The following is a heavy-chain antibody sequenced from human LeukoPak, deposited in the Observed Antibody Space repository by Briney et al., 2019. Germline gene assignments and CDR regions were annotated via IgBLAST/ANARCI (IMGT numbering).Heavy chain of an antibody. J-gene: IGHJ4*02. CDR3: TTTMMQYYYDSSGYYGFDY. Sequence: GGSLRLSCAASGFTFSNAWMSWVRQAPGKGLEWVGRIKSKTDGGTTYYAAPVKGRFTISRDDSKNTLYLQMNSLKTEDTAVYYCTTTMMQYYYDSSGYYGFDYWGQGTLVTVSS. D-gene: IGHD3-22*01. CDR2: IKSKTDGGTT. V-gene: IGHV3-15*01. CDR1: GFTFSNAW.